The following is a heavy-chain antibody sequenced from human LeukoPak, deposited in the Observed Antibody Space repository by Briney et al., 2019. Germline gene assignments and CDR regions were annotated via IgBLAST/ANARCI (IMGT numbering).Heavy chain of an antibody. D-gene: IGHD2-15*01. V-gene: IGHV4-34*01. CDR3: ASSRFRIMSR. J-gene: IGHJ4*02. CDR2: INHSGST. CDR1: GGSFSGYY. Sequence: KPSETLSLTCAVYGGSFSGYYWSWIRQPPGKGLEWIGEINHSGSTNYNPSLKSRITISVDTSKNQFSLKLTSVTAADTAVYYCASSRFRIMSRWGQGTLVTVSS.